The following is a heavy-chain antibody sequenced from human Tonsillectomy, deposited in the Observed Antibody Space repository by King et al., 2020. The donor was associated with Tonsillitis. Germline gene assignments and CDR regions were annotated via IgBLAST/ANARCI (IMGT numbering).Heavy chain of an antibody. D-gene: IGHD3-10*01. CDR2: ISGSGGST. J-gene: IGHJ4*02. V-gene: IGHV3-23*04. Sequence: VQLVESGRGLVQPGGSLRLSCAASGFTFSNYAMSWVRQAPGKGLEWVSAISGSGGSTYYADSVKGRFTISRANSKNMLYLQMKSLRAEDTAVYYCAKAVLVWFEELLDFFDYWGQGTLVTVSS. CDR3: AKAVLVWFEELLDFFDY. CDR1: GFTFSNYA.